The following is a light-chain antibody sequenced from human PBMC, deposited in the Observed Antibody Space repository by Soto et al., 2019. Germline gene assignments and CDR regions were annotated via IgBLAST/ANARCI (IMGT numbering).Light chain of an antibody. V-gene: IGKV3-20*01. Sequence: EIVMTQSPVTLSVSPGERATLSCRASQSVRSNLAWYQQKPGQAPSLLIYDASSRATGAPDRFSGSGSGTDFTLTISRLEPEDFAVYYCHQYGGSPGTLGQGTKVDIK. CDR1: QSVRSN. CDR2: DAS. CDR3: HQYGGSPGT. J-gene: IGKJ1*01.